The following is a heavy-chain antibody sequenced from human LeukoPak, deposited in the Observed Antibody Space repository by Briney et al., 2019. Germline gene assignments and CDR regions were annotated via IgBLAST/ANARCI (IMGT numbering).Heavy chain of an antibody. CDR3: AREHAIAYYMDV. Sequence: GGSLRLSCAASGFTFSSYEMNWVRQAPGKGLEWVSSISISSNYIYYTDSVKGRFTISRDNAKNSLYLQMNSLRAEDTAVYYCAREHAIAYYMDVWGKGTTVTVSS. V-gene: IGHV3-21*01. D-gene: IGHD2-21*01. CDR2: ISISSNYI. CDR1: GFTFSSYE. J-gene: IGHJ6*03.